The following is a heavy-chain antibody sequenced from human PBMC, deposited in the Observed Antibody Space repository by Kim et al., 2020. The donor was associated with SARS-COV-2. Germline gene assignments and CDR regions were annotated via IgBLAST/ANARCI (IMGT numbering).Heavy chain of an antibody. V-gene: IGHV3-23*01. Sequence: GSLGLSCAASGFTFSSYAMSWVRQAPGKGLEWVSAISGSGGSTYYADSVKGRFTISRDNSKNTRYLQMNSLRAEDTAVYYCAKGGTGITIFGVVILEDYFVSGGQGTLVTVS. J-gene: IGHJ4*02. CDR1: GFTFSSYA. CDR3: AKGGTGITIFGVVILEDYFVS. CDR2: ISGSGGST. D-gene: IGHD3-3*01.